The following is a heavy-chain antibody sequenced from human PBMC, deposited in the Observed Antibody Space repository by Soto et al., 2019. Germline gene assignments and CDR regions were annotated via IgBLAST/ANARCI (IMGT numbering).Heavy chain of an antibody. J-gene: IGHJ4*02. Sequence: GGSLRLSCAASGLTFSSYGMHWVRQAPGKGLEWVAVISYDGSNKNYADSVKGRFTISRDNSRNTLFLQMNSLRAEDTAVYYCARDYYKYYDSSGYYRSPAYWGQGTLVTVSS. D-gene: IGHD3-22*01. V-gene: IGHV3-30*03. CDR2: ISYDGSNK. CDR1: GLTFSSYG. CDR3: ARDYYKYYDSSGYYRSPAY.